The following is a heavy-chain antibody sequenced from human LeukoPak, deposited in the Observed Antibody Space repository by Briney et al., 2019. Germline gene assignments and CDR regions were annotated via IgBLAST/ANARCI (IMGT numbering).Heavy chain of an antibody. CDR1: EYTFTNTA. J-gene: IGHJ4*02. CDR3: ARGHYDGR. D-gene: IGHD3-22*01. V-gene: IGHV7-4-1*02. Sequence: GASVKVSCKTSEYTFTNTAMNWVRQAPGQGLEWMGWINTNTGNPTYAQGFTGRFVFSLDTSVSTAYLQINSLKAEDTAVYYCARGHYDGRWGQGTLVTVSS. CDR2: INTNTGNP.